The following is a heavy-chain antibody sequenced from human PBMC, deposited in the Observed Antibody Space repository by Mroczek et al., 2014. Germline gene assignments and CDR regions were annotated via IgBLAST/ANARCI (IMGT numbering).Heavy chain of an antibody. CDR1: GYTFTSYD. D-gene: IGHD3-3*01. CDR2: MNPNSGNT. V-gene: IGHV1-8*01. J-gene: IGHJ5*02. Sequence: QVQLVQSGAEVKKPGASVKVSCKASGYTFTSYDINWVRQATGQGLEWMGWMNPNSGNTGYAQKFQGRVTMTRNTSISTAYMELSSLRSEDTAVYYCARGLSSYDFWSGYYLAGWFDPWDQGTLVTVSS. CDR3: ARGLSSYDFWSGYYLAGWFDP.